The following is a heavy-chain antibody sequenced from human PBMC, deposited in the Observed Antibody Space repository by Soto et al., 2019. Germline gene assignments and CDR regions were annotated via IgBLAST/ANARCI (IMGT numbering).Heavy chain of an antibody. V-gene: IGHV3-9*01. CDR3: GKASSSNSWSPIDY. CDR1: GFTFDDYA. D-gene: IGHD3-3*01. Sequence: PGGSLRLSCVASGFTFDDYAMHWVRQLPGKGLQWVSGISWSTSSIGYGASLRGRFLISRDNANNSLYLQMNDLRPEDTALYYCGKASSSNSWSPIDYWGQGTMVTV. J-gene: IGHJ4*02. CDR2: ISWSTSSI.